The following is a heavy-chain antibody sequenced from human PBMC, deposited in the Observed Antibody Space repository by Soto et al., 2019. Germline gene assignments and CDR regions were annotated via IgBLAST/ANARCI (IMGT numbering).Heavy chain of an antibody. Sequence: QVQLVQSGAEVKKPGSSLRASCKPSGGTFSSYPISGGRRPPGQGLEGMGGIIPIFGTANYAQKFQGRVTITADESTSTAYMELSSLRSEDTAVYYCARDRESSSSWYGRFDPWGQGTLVTVSS. CDR3: ARDRESSSSWYGRFDP. V-gene: IGHV1-69*01. CDR2: IIPIFGTA. CDR1: GGTFSSYP. J-gene: IGHJ5*02. D-gene: IGHD6-13*01.